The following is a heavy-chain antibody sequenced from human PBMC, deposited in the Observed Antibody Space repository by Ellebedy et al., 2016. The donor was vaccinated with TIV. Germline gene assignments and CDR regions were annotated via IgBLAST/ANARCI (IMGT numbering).Heavy chain of an antibody. D-gene: IGHD1-26*01. J-gene: IGHJ4*02. CDR3: ARVTVLSGSYSDFDY. Sequence: ASVKVSCKASGGTFSSYAISCVRQAPGQGLEWMGGIIPIFGTANYAQKFQGRVTITADESTSTAYMELSSLRSEDTAVYYCARVTVLSGSYSDFDYWGQGTLVTVSS. CDR1: GGTFSSYA. V-gene: IGHV1-69*13. CDR2: IIPIFGTA.